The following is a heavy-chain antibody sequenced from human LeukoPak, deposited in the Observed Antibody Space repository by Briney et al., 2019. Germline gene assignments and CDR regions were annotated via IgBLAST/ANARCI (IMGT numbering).Heavy chain of an antibody. CDR3: ARAPRPDTIFGVDNYYYYYMDV. Sequence: SVKVSCKASGGTFSSYAISWVRQAPGQGLEWMGGIIPIFGTANYAQKFQGRVTITADESTSTAYMELSSLRSEDTAVYYCARAPRPDTIFGVDNYYYYYMDVWGKGTTVTVSS. V-gene: IGHV1-69*13. D-gene: IGHD3-3*01. CDR1: GGTFSSYA. J-gene: IGHJ6*03. CDR2: IIPIFGTA.